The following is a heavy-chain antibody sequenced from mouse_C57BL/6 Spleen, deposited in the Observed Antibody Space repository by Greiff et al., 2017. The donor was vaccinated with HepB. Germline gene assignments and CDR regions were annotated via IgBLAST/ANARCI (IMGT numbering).Heavy chain of an antibody. Sequence: EVKLMESGGGLVQPGGSLSLSCAASGFTFTDYYMSWVRQPPGKALEWLGFIRNKANGYTTEYSASVKGRFTISRDNSQSILYLQMDALRAEDSATYYCARERAYYSNHDYWGQGTTLTVSS. CDR1: GFTFTDYY. J-gene: IGHJ2*01. D-gene: IGHD2-5*01. CDR2: IRNKANGYTT. V-gene: IGHV7-3*01. CDR3: ARERAYYSNHDY.